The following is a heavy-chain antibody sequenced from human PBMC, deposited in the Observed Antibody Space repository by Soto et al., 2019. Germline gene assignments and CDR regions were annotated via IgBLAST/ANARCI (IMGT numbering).Heavy chain of an antibody. Sequence: QVQLVQSGAEVKKPGSSVKVSCKASGGTLSSYSISWVRQAPGQGLEWMGGIIPIFGTANYAHKFQGRVKIAAGESTSTAYMELGSLTSEDTAVYYCARGSNYYGSGRDLYYFVMAVWGQGTTVTVSS. CDR1: GGTLSSYS. CDR3: ARGSNYYGSGRDLYYFVMAV. D-gene: IGHD3-10*01. CDR2: IIPIFGTA. V-gene: IGHV1-69*12. J-gene: IGHJ6*02.